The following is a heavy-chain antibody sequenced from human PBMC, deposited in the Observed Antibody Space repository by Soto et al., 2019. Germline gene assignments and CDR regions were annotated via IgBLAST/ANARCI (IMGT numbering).Heavy chain of an antibody. V-gene: IGHV4-39*01. Sequence: SETLSLTCTVSGGSISSSSYYWGWIRQPPGKGLEWIGSIYYSGSTYYNPSLKSRVTISVDTSKNQFSLKLSSVTAADTAVYYCAGYRIAVAGYFDYWGQGTLVTVSS. CDR2: IYYSGST. J-gene: IGHJ4*02. CDR1: GGSISSSSYY. D-gene: IGHD6-19*01. CDR3: AGYRIAVAGYFDY.